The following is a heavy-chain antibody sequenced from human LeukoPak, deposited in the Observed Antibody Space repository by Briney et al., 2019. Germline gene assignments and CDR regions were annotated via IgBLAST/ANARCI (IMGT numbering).Heavy chain of an antibody. J-gene: IGHJ4*02. Sequence: ASVKVSCKASGYTFTSYDINWVRQATGQGLEWMGWINPNSGDTNYAQKFQGRVTMTRDTSISTAYMELSRLRSDDTAVYYCARELTGTRDYWGQGTLVTVSS. CDR1: GYTFTSYD. V-gene: IGHV1-2*02. D-gene: IGHD1-20*01. CDR3: ARELTGTRDY. CDR2: INPNSGDT.